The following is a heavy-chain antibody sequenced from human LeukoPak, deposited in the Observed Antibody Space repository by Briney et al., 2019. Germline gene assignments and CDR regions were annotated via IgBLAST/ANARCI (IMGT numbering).Heavy chain of an antibody. CDR3: ARTYYDSSGYHYYYYGMDV. Sequence: GGSLRLSCAASGFTFSSYAMHWVRQAPGKGLEWVAVISYDGSNKYYADSVKGRFTISRDNSKNTLYLQMNSLRAEDTAVYYCARTYYDSSGYHYYYYGMDVWGQGTTVTVSS. V-gene: IGHV3-30-3*01. D-gene: IGHD3-22*01. J-gene: IGHJ6*02. CDR1: GFTFSSYA. CDR2: ISYDGSNK.